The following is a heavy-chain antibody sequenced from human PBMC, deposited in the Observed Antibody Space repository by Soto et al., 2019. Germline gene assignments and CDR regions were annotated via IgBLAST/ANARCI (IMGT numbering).Heavy chain of an antibody. Sequence: PGGSLRLSCAASGFTFSTYTMSWVRQAPGKGLEWVSAISVTGDNTYSADSVKGRFTISRDNSKNTLFLQMNSLRAEDTAVYYCVKDRSSSDWYGYFDYWGQGTLVTVSS. CDR1: GFTFSTYT. CDR2: ISVTGDNT. J-gene: IGHJ4*02. D-gene: IGHD6-19*01. V-gene: IGHV3-23*01. CDR3: VKDRSSSDWYGYFDY.